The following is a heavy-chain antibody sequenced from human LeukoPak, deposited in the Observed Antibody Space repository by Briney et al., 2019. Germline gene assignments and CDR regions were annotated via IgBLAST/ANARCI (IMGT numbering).Heavy chain of an antibody. Sequence: PGGSLRLSCAASGFTFSSYSMIWVRQAPGEGLEWVSSIRSGGSHIYYADSVKGRFTITRDNAKNSLYLQVNSLTAEDTAVYYCARTMVVMLPDSWGQGTLVTVAS. CDR3: ARTMVVMLPDS. D-gene: IGHD4/OR15-4a*01. CDR1: GFTFSSYS. V-gene: IGHV3-21*01. J-gene: IGHJ4*02. CDR2: IRSGGSHI.